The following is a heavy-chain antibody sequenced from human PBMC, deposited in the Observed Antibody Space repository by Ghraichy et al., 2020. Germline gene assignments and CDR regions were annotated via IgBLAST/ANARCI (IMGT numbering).Heavy chain of an antibody. D-gene: IGHD6-19*01. CDR3: AASYSSGWYGHGFDY. CDR1: GGSFSGYY. V-gene: IGHV4-34*01. J-gene: IGHJ4*02. CDR2: INHSGST. Sequence: SETLSLTCAVYGGSFSGYYWSWIRQPPGKGLEWIGEINHSGSTNYNPSLKSRVTISVDTSKNQFSLKLSSVTAADTAVYYCAASYSSGWYGHGFDYWGQGTLVTVSS.